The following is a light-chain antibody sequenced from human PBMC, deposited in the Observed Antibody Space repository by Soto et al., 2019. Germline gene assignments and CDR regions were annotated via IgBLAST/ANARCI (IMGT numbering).Light chain of an antibody. CDR2: AAS. J-gene: IGKJ1*01. CDR3: QHYGRAPAPWT. CDR1: QGIRNY. V-gene: IGKV1-27*01. Sequence: DIQMTQSPSSLSASVGDRVTITCRASQGIRNYLAWYQQKPGKVPKLLIYAASTLRSGVPSRFTASAFGTDFTLTISSLQPEDVATYYCQHYGRAPAPWTFGQGTKVDIK.